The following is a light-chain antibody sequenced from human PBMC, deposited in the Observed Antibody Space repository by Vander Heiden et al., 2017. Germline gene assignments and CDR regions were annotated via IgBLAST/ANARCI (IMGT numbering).Light chain of an antibody. J-gene: IGLJ1*01. CDR3: CSYAGSYTLYV. CDR1: SSDVGGYNH. Sequence: QSALTPPRPVSGSPGPSVTISCTGTSSDVGGYNHVSWYQQHPGKAPKLMIYDGSKRPSGVSDRFSGSKSGNTASLTISGLQAEDEADYYCCSYAGSYTLYVFGTGTKVTVL. V-gene: IGLV2-11*01. CDR2: DGS.